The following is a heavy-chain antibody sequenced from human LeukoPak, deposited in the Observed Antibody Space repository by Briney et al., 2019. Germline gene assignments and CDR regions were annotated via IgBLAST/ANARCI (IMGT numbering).Heavy chain of an antibody. CDR1: GGSISSGDYY. Sequence: PSETPSLTCTVSGGSISSGDYYWSWIRQPPGKGLEWIGYIYYSGSTYYNPSLKSRVTISVDTSKNQFSLKLSSVTAADTAVYYCARRIEMATIDAFDIWGQGTMVTVSS. CDR3: ARRIEMATIDAFDI. V-gene: IGHV4-31*03. CDR2: IYYSGST. J-gene: IGHJ3*02. D-gene: IGHD5-24*01.